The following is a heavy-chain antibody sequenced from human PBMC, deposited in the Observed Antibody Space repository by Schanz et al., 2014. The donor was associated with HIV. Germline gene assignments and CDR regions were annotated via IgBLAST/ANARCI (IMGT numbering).Heavy chain of an antibody. CDR3: ARGIRQSRRDCRSPNCNTGWFDP. CDR2: IYYSGST. J-gene: IGHJ5*02. Sequence: QVPLQESGPGLVKPSQTLSLTCTVSGDSISSGGYYWSWIRQHPGKGLEWIGYIYYSGSTNYTPSLKSRVTISVDTSKKQFSLNLDSVTAADTAVYYCARGIRQSRRDCRSPNCNTGWFDPWGQGTLVTVSS. D-gene: IGHD2-2*02. V-gene: IGHV4-31*03. CDR1: GDSISSGGYY.